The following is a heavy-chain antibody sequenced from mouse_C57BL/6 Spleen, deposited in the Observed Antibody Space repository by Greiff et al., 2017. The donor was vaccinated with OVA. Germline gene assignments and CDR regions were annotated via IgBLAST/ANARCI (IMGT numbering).Heavy chain of an antibody. CDR2: IDPEDGET. Sequence: VQLQQSGAELVKPGASVKLSCTASGFNIKDYYMHWVKQRTEQGLEWIGRIDPEDGETKYAPKFQGKATITADTSSNTAYLQLSSLTSEDTAVYYCALNYYGSSYGDWFAYWGQGTLVTVSA. CDR3: ALNYYGSSYGDWFAY. J-gene: IGHJ3*01. CDR1: GFNIKDYY. D-gene: IGHD1-1*01. V-gene: IGHV14-2*01.